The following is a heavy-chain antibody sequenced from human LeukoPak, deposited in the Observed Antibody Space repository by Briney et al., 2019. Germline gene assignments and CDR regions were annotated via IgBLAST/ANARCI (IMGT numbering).Heavy chain of an antibody. CDR2: INSYSSDI. Sequence: GGSLRLSCATSGFTFSSYSMTWVRQAPGKGLDWVSSINSYSSDIYYADSVKGRFTISRDNAKNSLYLQMNSLRAEDTAVYYCARDLGYSSGPNYWGQGTRVTVSS. D-gene: IGHD6-19*01. CDR1: GFTFSSYS. J-gene: IGHJ4*02. V-gene: IGHV3-21*01. CDR3: ARDLGYSSGPNY.